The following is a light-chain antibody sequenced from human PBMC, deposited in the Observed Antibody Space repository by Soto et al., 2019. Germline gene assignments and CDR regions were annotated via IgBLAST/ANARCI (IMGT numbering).Light chain of an antibody. CDR1: SGDVGGYDY. CDR3: QSYDSSLSGYV. J-gene: IGLJ1*01. Sequence: QSVLTQPPSASGSPGQSVTISCTGTSGDVGGYDYVSWYQQHPGKAPKLMIYEVTKRPLGVPDRFSGSKSGNTASLTVSGLQAEDEADYYCQSYDSSLSGYVFGTGTKVTV. V-gene: IGLV2-8*01. CDR2: EVT.